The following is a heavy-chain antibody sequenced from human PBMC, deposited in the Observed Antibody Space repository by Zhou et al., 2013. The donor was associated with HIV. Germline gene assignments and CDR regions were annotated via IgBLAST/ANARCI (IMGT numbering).Heavy chain of an antibody. CDR2: IIPIFGTA. D-gene: IGHD3-3*01. V-gene: IGHV1-69*05. CDR1: GDTFRSSYA. J-gene: IGHJ4*02. CDR3: ARDHRPYDFWSGYWALDYFDY. Sequence: QVQLVQSGAEVRKPGSSVKVSCRVSGDTFRSSYAITWVRQAPGQGLEWMGGIIPIFGTANYAQKFQGRVTITTDESTSTAYMELSSLRSEDTAVYYCARDHRPYDFWSGYWALDYFDYWGQGTLVTVSS.